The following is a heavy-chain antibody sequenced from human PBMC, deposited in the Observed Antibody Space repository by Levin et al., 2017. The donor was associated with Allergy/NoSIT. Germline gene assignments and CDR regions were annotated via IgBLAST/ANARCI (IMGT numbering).Heavy chain of an antibody. Sequence: SVKVTCKASGGTFSSYAISWVRQAPGQGLEWMGGIIPIFGTANYAQKFQGRVTITADKSTSTAYMELSSLRSEDTAVYYCARGPVTMVRGVITLDYWGQGTLVTVSS. CDR2: IIPIFGTA. J-gene: IGHJ4*02. CDR3: ARGPVTMVRGVITLDY. D-gene: IGHD3-10*01. CDR1: GGTFSSYA. V-gene: IGHV1-69*06.